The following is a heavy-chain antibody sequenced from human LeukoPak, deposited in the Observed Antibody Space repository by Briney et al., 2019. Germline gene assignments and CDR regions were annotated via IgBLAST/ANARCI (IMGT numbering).Heavy chain of an antibody. Sequence: GGSLRLSCAASGFTFTSYSMNWVRQAPGKGLEWVSYISSSSSTIYYADSVKGRFTISRDNSKNTLYLQMDSLRAEDTAVYYCARGRVVVVDGPYYYYMDVWGKGTTVTVSS. D-gene: IGHD2-2*01. CDR3: ARGRVVVVDGPYYYYMDV. J-gene: IGHJ6*03. V-gene: IGHV3-48*01. CDR2: ISSSSSTI. CDR1: GFTFTSYS.